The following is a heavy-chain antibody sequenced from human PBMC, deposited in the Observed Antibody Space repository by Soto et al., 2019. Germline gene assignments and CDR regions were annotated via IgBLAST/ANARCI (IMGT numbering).Heavy chain of an antibody. V-gene: IGHV4-38-2*01. CDR3: ARTWLAGGTPADAFDI. CDR1: ASSISSAYF. D-gene: IGHD2-15*01. CDR2: IFHTGGT. Sequence: SETLSLTCAVSASSISSAYFWGWIRQPPGKGLEWIATIFHTGGTYHNPSLKSRVTISVDTSNNQFSLRLNSVTAADTALYFCARTWLAGGTPADAFDIWGQGTMVTV. J-gene: IGHJ3*02.